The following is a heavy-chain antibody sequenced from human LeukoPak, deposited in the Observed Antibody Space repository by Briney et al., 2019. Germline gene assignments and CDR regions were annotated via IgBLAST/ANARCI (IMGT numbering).Heavy chain of an antibody. CDR1: GFTFNSYW. CDR3: ASKQGDY. V-gene: IGHV3-7*01. Sequence: GGSLRLSCAASGFTFNSYWMIWVRQAPGKGLEWVANINPDGSGKYYVDSVKGRFTISRDNAKKSLYLQMNSLRAEDTAVYYCASKQGDYWGQGTLITVSS. J-gene: IGHJ4*02. CDR2: INPDGSGK.